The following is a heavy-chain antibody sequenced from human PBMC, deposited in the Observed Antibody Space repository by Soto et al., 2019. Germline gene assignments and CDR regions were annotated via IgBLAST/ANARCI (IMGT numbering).Heavy chain of an antibody. V-gene: IGHV1-69*13. CDR1: GGTFSSYA. J-gene: IGHJ5*01. Sequence: SVKVSCKASGGTFSSYAISWVRQAPGQGLEWMGGIIPIFGTANYAQKFQGRVTITADESTSTAYMELSSLRSEDTAVYYCARVGYSYGTNWFDSWGQGTLVTVSS. D-gene: IGHD5-18*01. CDR3: ARVGYSYGTNWFDS. CDR2: IIPIFGTA.